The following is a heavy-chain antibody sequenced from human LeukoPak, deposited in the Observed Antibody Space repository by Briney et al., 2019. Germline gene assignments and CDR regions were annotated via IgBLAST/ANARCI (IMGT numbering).Heavy chain of an antibody. CDR2: IYPGDSDT. J-gene: IGHJ3*02. Sequence: GESLKISCKGSGYSFTSYWIGWVRQMPGKGLEWMGIIYPGDSDTRYTPSFQGQVTISADKSISNAYLQWSSLKASDTAMYYCARQSPDFWSGYYIDAFDIWGQGTMVTVSS. CDR1: GYSFTSYW. D-gene: IGHD3-3*01. CDR3: ARQSPDFWSGYYIDAFDI. V-gene: IGHV5-51*01.